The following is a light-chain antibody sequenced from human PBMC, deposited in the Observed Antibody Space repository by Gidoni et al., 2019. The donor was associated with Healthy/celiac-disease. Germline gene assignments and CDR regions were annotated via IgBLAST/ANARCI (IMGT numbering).Light chain of an antibody. CDR1: ISNIGSNT. Sequence: QSVLTPPPSASGTTGQRVTISCSGSISNIGSNTVNWYQQLPGAAPKLLIYSDNQRPSGVPDRFSGSKSGTSASLAISGLQSEDEADYYCAAWDVSLNGPVFGGGTKLTVL. CDR2: SDN. J-gene: IGLJ2*01. V-gene: IGLV1-44*01. CDR3: AAWDVSLNGPV.